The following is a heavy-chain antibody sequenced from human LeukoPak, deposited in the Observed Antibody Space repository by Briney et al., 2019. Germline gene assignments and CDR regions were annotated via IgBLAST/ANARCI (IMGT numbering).Heavy chain of an antibody. Sequence: PSEALSLTCAVYGGSLSGYYWSWIRQPPGKGLEWIGEINHSGSTNYNPSLKSRVTISVDTSKNQLSLKLSSMTAADTAVYYCARQWLVSPLFDYWGQGTLVTVSS. V-gene: IGHV4-34*01. CDR3: ARQWLVSPLFDY. J-gene: IGHJ4*02. D-gene: IGHD6-19*01. CDR2: INHSGST. CDR1: GGSLSGYY.